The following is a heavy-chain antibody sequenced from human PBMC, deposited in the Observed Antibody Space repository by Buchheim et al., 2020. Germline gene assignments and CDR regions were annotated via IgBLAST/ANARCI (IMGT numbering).Heavy chain of an antibody. CDR2: IYYSGST. CDR3: ARDHIVVVPAARKSKTNYGMDV. Sequence: QVQLQESGPGLVKPSQTLSLTCTVSGGSISSGGYYWSWIRQHPGKGLEWIGYIYYSGSTYYHPSLKSRVTISVDTFKNQFSLKLSSVTAADTAVYYCARDHIVVVPAARKSKTNYGMDVWGQGTT. J-gene: IGHJ6*02. D-gene: IGHD2-2*01. V-gene: IGHV4-31*03. CDR1: GGSISSGGYY.